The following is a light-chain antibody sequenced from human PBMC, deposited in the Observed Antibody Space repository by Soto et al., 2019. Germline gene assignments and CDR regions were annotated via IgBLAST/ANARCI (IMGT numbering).Light chain of an antibody. CDR2: DAS. Sequence: EVVLTQSPATLSLSPGERATLSCRASESIGNYLAWYQQKLGQAPKLLIYDASHRAIGIPGRFSDDGSGTDFTLAISSLGPEDFAVYCCQWRSDWPRRLTFGGGTKVEIK. CDR3: QWRSDWPRRLT. V-gene: IGKV3-11*01. J-gene: IGKJ4*01. CDR1: ESIGNY.